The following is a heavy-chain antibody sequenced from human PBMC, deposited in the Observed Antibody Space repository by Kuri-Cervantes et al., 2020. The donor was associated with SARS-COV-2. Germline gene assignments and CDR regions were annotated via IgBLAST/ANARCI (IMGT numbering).Heavy chain of an antibody. V-gene: IGHV5-10-1*01. CDR3: ARLAKMVRGVIVLDY. CDR2: IGPSDSYT. J-gene: IGHJ4*02. Sequence: GGTLRLTCKASDYSFTSYWFSWLRQMPGKGLEWMGRIGPSDSYTDYSPSFQGHVTISADKSVSTDYLQWSSLKASDTAMYYCARLAKMVRGVIVLDYWGQGTLVTVSS. CDR1: DYSFTSYW. D-gene: IGHD3-10*01.